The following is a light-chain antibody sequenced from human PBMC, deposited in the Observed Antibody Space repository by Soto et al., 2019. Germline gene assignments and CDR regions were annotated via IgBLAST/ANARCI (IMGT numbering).Light chain of an antibody. V-gene: IGLV1-47*01. CDR3: AAWDDSLSGPYYV. CDR1: SSDVGAYNS. Sequence: QSALAQPASVSGSPGQSITISCTGTSSDVGAYNSVSWYQQLPGTAPKLLIYRNNQRPSGVPDRFSGSKSGTSASLAISGLRSEDEADYYCAAWDDSLSGPYYVFGTGTKVTVL. J-gene: IGLJ1*01. CDR2: RNN.